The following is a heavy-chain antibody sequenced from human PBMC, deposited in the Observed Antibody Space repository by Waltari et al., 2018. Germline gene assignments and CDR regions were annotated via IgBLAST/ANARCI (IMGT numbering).Heavy chain of an antibody. CDR3: ARGGKDHAFDI. V-gene: IGHV3-74*01. CDR1: GFTFSSFW. Sequence: EVQMVESGGGLVQPGGSLRLSCEASGFTFSSFWIHWVRQVPGEGLVWVSRINSDGRNTIYADSVKGRFTVSRDNAKNTLYLQMNSLRADDTALYFCARGGKDHAFDIWGQGTMVTVSS. D-gene: IGHD6-13*01. J-gene: IGHJ3*02. CDR2: INSDGRNT.